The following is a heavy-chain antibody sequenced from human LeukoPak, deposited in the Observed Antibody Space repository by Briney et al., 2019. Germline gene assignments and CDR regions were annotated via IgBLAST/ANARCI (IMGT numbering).Heavy chain of an antibody. V-gene: IGHV3-30*18. D-gene: IGHD3-3*01. J-gene: IGHJ4*02. CDR2: ISYDGSNK. CDR3: AKVGFYYDFWSGLDY. CDR1: GFTFSSYG. Sequence: HPGGSLRLSCAASGFTFSSYGMHWVRQAPGKGLEWVAVISYDGSNKYYADSVKGRFTISRDNSKNTLYLQMNSLRAEDTAVYYCAKVGFYYDFWSGLDYWGQGTLVTVSS.